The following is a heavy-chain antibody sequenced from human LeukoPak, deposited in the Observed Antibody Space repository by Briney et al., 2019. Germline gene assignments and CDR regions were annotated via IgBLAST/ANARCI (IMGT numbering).Heavy chain of an antibody. D-gene: IGHD2-2*01. Sequence: GGSLRLSCAASGFTFSSYSMNWVRQAPGKGLEWVSSISSSSSYIDYADAVKGRFTISRDNAKNSVYLLLNSLRVEDTAVYYCARGSTLGSCTSSSCHNWFDPWGQGTLVTVSS. CDR2: ISSSSSYI. J-gene: IGHJ5*02. V-gene: IGHV3-21*01. CDR3: ARGSTLGSCTSSSCHNWFDP. CDR1: GFTFSSYS.